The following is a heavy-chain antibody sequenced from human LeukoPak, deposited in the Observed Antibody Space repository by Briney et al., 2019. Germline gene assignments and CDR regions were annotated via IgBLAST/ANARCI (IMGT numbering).Heavy chain of an antibody. V-gene: IGHV6-1*01. CDR2: TYYRSQWYN. CDR1: GDSFSGNSAA. CDR3: ARERQDGFDI. J-gene: IGHJ3*02. Sequence: PSQTLTLTCAISGDSFSGNSAAWNWIRQCPSRGLEWLGRTYYRSQWYNDYAVSVKSPITINPDTSKNQFSLHLNSVTPEDTAVYYCARERQDGFDIWGQGTMVTVSS.